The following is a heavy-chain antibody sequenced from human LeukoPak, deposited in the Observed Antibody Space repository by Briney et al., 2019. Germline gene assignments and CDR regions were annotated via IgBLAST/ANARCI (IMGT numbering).Heavy chain of an antibody. CDR1: GFTLRSYT. V-gene: IGHV3-21*01. CDR3: ATVKRLEYYFDY. Sequence: GGSLRLSCAASGFTLRSYTMNWVRQAPGKGLEWVSSIGISSNKIYYADSVKGRFIISRGNSKNTLYLQMNSLRTEDTAIYYCATVKRLEYYFDYWGQGTLVTVSS. D-gene: IGHD1-1*01. J-gene: IGHJ4*02. CDR2: IGISSNKI.